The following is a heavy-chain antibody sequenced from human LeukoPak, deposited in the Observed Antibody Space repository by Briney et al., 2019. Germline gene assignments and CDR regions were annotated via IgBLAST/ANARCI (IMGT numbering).Heavy chain of an antibody. CDR2: ISGSGGST. J-gene: IGHJ4*02. V-gene: IGHV3-23*01. CDR1: GFTFSSYA. Sequence: PGGSLRLSCAASGFTFSSYAMSWVRQAPGKGLEWVSAISGSGGSTYYADSVKGRFTISRDNSKNTLYLQMNSLRAEDTAVYYCAKVDGTTVTTRGVCFDYWGQGTLVTVSS. CDR3: AKVDGTTVTTRGVCFDY. D-gene: IGHD4-17*01.